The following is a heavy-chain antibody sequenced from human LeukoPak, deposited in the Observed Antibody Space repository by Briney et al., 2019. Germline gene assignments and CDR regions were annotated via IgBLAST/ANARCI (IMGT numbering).Heavy chain of an antibody. J-gene: IGHJ3*02. CDR1: GVSISSSNR. D-gene: IGHD3-10*01. V-gene: IGHV4-4*02. CDR2: IHHSGST. Sequence: SETLSLTCDVSGVSISSSNRWSWVRQPPGKGLEWIGEIHHSGSTNYNPSLKSRVTISVDTSKNQLSLKLSSVTAADTAVYYCARAPILGFGELYAFDIWGQGTMVTVSS. CDR3: ARAPILGFGELYAFDI.